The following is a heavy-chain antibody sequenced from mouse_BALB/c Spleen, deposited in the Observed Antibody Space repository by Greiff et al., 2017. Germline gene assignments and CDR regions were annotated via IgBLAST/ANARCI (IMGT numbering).Heavy chain of an antibody. CDR3: ARGGYGNYFYAMDY. D-gene: IGHD2-10*02. Sequence: EVKLVESGAELVKPGASVKLSCTASGFNIKDTYMHWVKQRPEQGLEWIGRIDPANGNTKYDPKFQGKATITADTSSNTAYLQLSSLTSEDTAVYYCARGGYGNYFYAMDYWGQGTSVTVSS. J-gene: IGHJ4*01. CDR2: IDPANGNT. V-gene: IGHV14-3*02. CDR1: GFNIKDTY.